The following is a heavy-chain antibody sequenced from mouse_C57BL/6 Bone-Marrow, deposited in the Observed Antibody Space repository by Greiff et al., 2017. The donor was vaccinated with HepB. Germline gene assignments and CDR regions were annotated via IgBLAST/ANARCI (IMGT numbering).Heavy chain of an antibody. CDR3: ARSGAVVA. CDR2: IDPSDSYT. J-gene: IGHJ2*01. CDR1: GYTFTSYW. V-gene: IGHV1-69*01. Sequence: VQLQQPGAELVMPGASVKLSCKASGYTFTSYWVHWVKQRPGQGLEWIGEIDPSDSYTNYNQKFKGKSTLTVDKSSSTAYMQLSSLTSEDSAVYYCARSGAVVAWGQGTTLTVSS. D-gene: IGHD1-1*01.